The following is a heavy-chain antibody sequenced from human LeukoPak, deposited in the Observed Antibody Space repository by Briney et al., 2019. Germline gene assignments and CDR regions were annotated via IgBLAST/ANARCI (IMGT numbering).Heavy chain of an antibody. Sequence: GGSLRLSCAASGFTFSSYSMNWVRQSPGKGLEWISYISSSSSALYYGDSVKGRFTISRDNARNSLYLQMDNLRAEDTGVYYCARDFYDGFALDYWGQGTLVTVSS. CDR2: ISSSSSAL. J-gene: IGHJ4*02. V-gene: IGHV3-48*04. CDR1: GFTFSSYS. D-gene: IGHD2/OR15-2a*01. CDR3: ARDFYDGFALDY.